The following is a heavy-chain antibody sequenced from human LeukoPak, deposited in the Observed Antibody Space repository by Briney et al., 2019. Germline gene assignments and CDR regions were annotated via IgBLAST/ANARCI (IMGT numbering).Heavy chain of an antibody. Sequence: GGSLRLSCAASGFTFSSYEMNWVRQVPGKGLEWVSYISSSGSTIYYADSVKGRFTISRDNAKNSLYLQMNSLRAEDTAVYYCAREGYSNYEYYYYYGMDVWGQGTTVTVSS. CDR2: ISSSGSTI. CDR1: GFTFSSYE. J-gene: IGHJ6*02. D-gene: IGHD4-11*01. V-gene: IGHV3-48*03. CDR3: AREGYSNYEYYYYYGMDV.